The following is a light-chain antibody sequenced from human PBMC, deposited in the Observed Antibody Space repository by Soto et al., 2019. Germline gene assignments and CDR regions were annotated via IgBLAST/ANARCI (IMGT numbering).Light chain of an antibody. J-gene: IGLJ1*01. V-gene: IGLV2-14*03. CDR3: SSYTSSGTRV. Sequence: QSALTQPASVYGSPGQSITISCTGTSSDVGGYNYVSWYQQHPGKAPKLMIYDFNSRPSGVSNRFSGSKSGNTASLTISGLQAEDEADYYCSSYTSSGTRVFGAGTKLTVL. CDR2: DFN. CDR1: SSDVGGYNY.